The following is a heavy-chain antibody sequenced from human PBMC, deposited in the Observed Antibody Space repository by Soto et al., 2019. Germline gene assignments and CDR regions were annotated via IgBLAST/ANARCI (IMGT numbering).Heavy chain of an antibody. CDR2: ISVSGDST. J-gene: IGHJ4*02. Sequence: GGSLRLSCAASGFPFSTYAMNWVRQAPGKGLEWVSTISVSGDSTYFADSVKGRFAVSRDNSKNTVYLQMNSLRAEDTAIYYCATRHLPYCSGGTCNPFDFWGQGTLVTVSS. CDR3: ATRHLPYCSGGTCNPFDF. V-gene: IGHV3-23*01. D-gene: IGHD2-15*01. CDR1: GFPFSTYA.